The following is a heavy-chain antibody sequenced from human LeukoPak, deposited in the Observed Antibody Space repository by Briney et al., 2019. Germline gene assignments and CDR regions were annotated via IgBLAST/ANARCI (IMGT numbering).Heavy chain of an antibody. CDR1: GYFISSGYY. CDR3: ARHGSGTHFDP. CDR2: IYHSGST. J-gene: IGHJ5*02. Sequence: SETLSLTCAVSGYFISSGYYWGWIRQPPGEGLEWIGSIYHSGSTYYNPSLKSRVTISVDTSKNQFSLKVSSETAADTAVYYCARHGSGTHFDPWGQGTLVTVSS. V-gene: IGHV4-38-2*01. D-gene: IGHD1-26*01.